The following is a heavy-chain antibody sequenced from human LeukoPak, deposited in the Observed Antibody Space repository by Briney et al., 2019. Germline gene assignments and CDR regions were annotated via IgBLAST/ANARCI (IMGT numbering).Heavy chain of an antibody. D-gene: IGHD3-16*01. V-gene: IGHV3-21*06. CDR2: ISSSSGNI. CDR3: ARGLAGGRFDL. CDR1: GFIFRTYT. Sequence: GGSLRLSCTASGFIFRTYTMNWVRQAPGKGLEWVSYISSSSGNIYYADSMKGRFTISRDNTKNLLYLQMNSLRAEDTAVYYCARGLAGGRFDLWGQGTLVTVSS. J-gene: IGHJ5*02.